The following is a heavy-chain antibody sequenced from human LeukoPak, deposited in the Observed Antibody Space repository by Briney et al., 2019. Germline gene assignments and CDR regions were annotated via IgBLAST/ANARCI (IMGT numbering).Heavy chain of an antibody. J-gene: IGHJ5*02. V-gene: IGHV1-2*02. CDR1: GYTFTGYY. Sequence: ASVKVSCKASGYTFTGYYMHWVRQAPGQGLEWMGWINPNSGGTNYAQKFQGRVTMTRDTSISTAYMELSRLRSDDTAVYYCARVHSGSSSWYEKFDPWGQGTLVTVSS. CDR2: INPNSGGT. CDR3: ARVHSGSSSWYEKFDP. D-gene: IGHD6-13*01.